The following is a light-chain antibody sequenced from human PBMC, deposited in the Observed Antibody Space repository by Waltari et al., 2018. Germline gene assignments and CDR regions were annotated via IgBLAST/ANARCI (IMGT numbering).Light chain of an antibody. CDR2: RNN. CDR1: SSNIGSYY. V-gene: IGLV1-47*01. J-gene: IGLJ3*02. Sequence: QSVLTQPPSASGTPGQRVTISCSGSSSNIGSYYVYWYQQLSGTAPKLLIYRNNGRPSGVPDRFAGSKSGTSASLAITGRRSEDEAHYYCATWDDSLTGWVFGGGTKLAVL. CDR3: ATWDDSLTGWV.